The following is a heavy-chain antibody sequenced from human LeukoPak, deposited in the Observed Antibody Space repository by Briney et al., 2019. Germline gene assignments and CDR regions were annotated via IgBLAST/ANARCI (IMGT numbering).Heavy chain of an antibody. D-gene: IGHD6-13*01. Sequence: ASVTVSFTASGYTFTSYYMHWVRQAPGQGLEWMGIINPSGGSTSYAQKFQGRVTMTRDTSTSTVYMELSSLRSEDTAVYYCARAGHPYSSSWHGLRAYYYYGMDVWGQGTTVTVSS. J-gene: IGHJ6*02. V-gene: IGHV1-46*01. CDR2: INPSGGST. CDR3: ARAGHPYSSSWHGLRAYYYYGMDV. CDR1: GYTFTSYY.